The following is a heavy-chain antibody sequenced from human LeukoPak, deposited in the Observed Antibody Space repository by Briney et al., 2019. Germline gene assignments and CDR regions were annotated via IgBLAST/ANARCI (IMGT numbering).Heavy chain of an antibody. CDR3: ARGRVGTVTTKGYYYYYYMDV. V-gene: IGHV4-59*01. D-gene: IGHD4-17*01. CDR2: IYYSGST. Sequence: PSETLSLTCTVSGGSISSYYWRWIRQPPGKGLEWIGYIYYSGSTDYNPSLKSRVTISVDTSKNQFSLKLSSVTAADTAVYYCARGRVGTVTTKGYYYYYYMDVWGKGTTVTVSS. J-gene: IGHJ6*03. CDR1: GGSISSYY.